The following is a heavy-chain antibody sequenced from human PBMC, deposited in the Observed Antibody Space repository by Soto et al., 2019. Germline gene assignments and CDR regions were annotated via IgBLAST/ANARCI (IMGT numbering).Heavy chain of an antibody. CDR1: GGSISSYY. J-gene: IGHJ6*02. Sequence: KTSETLSLTCTVSGGSISSYYWSWIRQPPGKGLEWIGYIYYSGSTNYNPSLKSRVTISVDTSKNQFSLKLSSVTAADTAVYYCARVTYYYYGMDVWGQGTTVTVSS. CDR3: ARVTYYYYGMDV. CDR2: IYYSGST. V-gene: IGHV4-59*01.